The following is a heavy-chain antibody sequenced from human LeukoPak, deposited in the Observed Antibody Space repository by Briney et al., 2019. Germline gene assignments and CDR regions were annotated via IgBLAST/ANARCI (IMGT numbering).Heavy chain of an antibody. V-gene: IGHV3-30*04. CDR2: ISYDGRNE. J-gene: IGHJ4*02. CDR1: GFTFSGHA. CDR3: ARQDCSPSCYLAY. Sequence: GRSLRLSCAASGFTFSGHAMHWARQTPGKGLEWVAVISYDGRNEYHADSVKGRFTISRDNSKNTLFLQMNSLRAEDTALYYCARQDCSPSCYLAYWGQGTLVTVSS. D-gene: IGHD2-2*01.